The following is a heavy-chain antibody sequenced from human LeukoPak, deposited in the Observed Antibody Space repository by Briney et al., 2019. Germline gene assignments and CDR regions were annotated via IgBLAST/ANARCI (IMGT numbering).Heavy chain of an antibody. J-gene: IGHJ2*01. CDR2: INHSGST. V-gene: IGHV4-34*01. Sequence: SETLSLTCAVYGGSFSGYYWSWIRQPPGKGLEWIGEINHSGSTDYDPSLKSRVTISVDTSKNQFSLKLSSVTAADTAVYYCAREVLLYWYFDLWGRGTLVTVSS. CDR1: GGSFSGYY. D-gene: IGHD3-10*01. CDR3: AREVLLYWYFDL.